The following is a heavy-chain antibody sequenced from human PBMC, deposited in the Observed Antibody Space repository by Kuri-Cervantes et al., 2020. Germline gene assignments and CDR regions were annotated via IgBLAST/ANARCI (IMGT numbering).Heavy chain of an antibody. CDR1: DFTFSDYW. D-gene: IGHD2-21*02. CDR3: AKEEGAYCGGDCYSPYGY. V-gene: IGHV3-74*01. CDR2: IHADGITT. J-gene: IGHJ4*02. Sequence: GESLKISCAASDFTFSDYWMHWVRQAPGKGLVWVSHIHADGITTSYADSVGGRCTISRDNAKNAMYLQMNSMRAEDTAVYYCAKEEGAYCGGDCYSPYGYWGQGTLVTVSS.